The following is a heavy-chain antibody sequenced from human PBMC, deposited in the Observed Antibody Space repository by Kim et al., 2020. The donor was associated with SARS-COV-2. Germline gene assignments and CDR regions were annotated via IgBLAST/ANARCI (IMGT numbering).Heavy chain of an antibody. J-gene: IGHJ6*02. V-gene: IGHV4-34*01. Sequence: SETLSLTCAVYGGSFSGYYWSWIRQPPGKGLEWIGEINHSGSTNYNPSLKSRVTISVDTSKNQFSLKLSSVTAADTAVYYCARLTTVHSHYYYYGMDVWGQGTTVTVSS. D-gene: IGHD4-17*01. CDR2: INHSGST. CDR1: GGSFSGYY. CDR3: ARLTTVHSHYYYYGMDV.